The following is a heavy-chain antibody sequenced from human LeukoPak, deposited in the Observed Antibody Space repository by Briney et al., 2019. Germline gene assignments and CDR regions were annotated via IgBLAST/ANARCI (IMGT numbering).Heavy chain of an antibody. CDR2: IACDGSRA. J-gene: IGHJ4*02. V-gene: IGHV3-33*01. CDR3: TRYNNDHFDY. D-gene: IGHD1-14*01. CDR1: GFTFGGYG. Sequence: GGSPRLSCAGSGFTFGGYGMHWFRQTPGKGLEWVAVIACDGSRAFYADSVKGRFTISRDNSKNTMSVQMDDLRAEDTAVYYCTRYNNDHFDYWGQGTLVTVSS.